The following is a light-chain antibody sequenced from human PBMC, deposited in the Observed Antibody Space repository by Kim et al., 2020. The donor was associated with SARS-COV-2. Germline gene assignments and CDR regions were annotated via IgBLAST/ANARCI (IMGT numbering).Light chain of an antibody. Sequence: SYELTQPPSVSVSPGQTASITCSGDRLADKYTFWYQQRPGQSPVLVMYQDNKRPSGIPERFSGSTTGNTATLPISGAQAMDEADYYCQPWDSNTAVFGGG. J-gene: IGLJ2*01. CDR2: QDN. V-gene: IGLV3-1*01. CDR1: RLADKY. CDR3: QPWDSNTAV.